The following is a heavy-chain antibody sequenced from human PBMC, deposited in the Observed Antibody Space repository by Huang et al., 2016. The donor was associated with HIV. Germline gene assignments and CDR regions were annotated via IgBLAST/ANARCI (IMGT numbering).Heavy chain of an antibody. Sequence: EVQLVESGGGLVQPGGSLRLSCTASAFTFSSSWMSGVRQVTGKGVEWLANIKQDGSEKYYVDSGKGRFSISRDNAKNSLYLQMNSLRAEDTAVYYCARRLRYYYGSGRTSGYFDYWGQGTLVTVSS. V-gene: IGHV3-7*01. CDR2: IKQDGSEK. J-gene: IGHJ4*02. CDR1: AFTFSSSW. D-gene: IGHD3-10*01. CDR3: ARRLRYYYGSGRTSGYFDY.